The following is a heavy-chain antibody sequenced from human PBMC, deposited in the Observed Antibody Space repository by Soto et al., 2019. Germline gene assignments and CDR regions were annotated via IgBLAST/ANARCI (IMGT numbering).Heavy chain of an antibody. J-gene: IGHJ4*02. CDR3: TRPILEAGLGFDY. CDR1: GFTFSDSP. D-gene: IGHD6-13*01. CDR2: IRTKANDYAT. V-gene: IGHV3-73*02. Sequence: EVQLVESGGGLVQPGGSLKLSCAASGFTFSDSPMYWVRQASGKGLEWVGRIRTKANDYATQYAASVKGRFTISRDDSKNTAYLQMNSLKTEDTALYYCTRPILEAGLGFDYWGQGALVTVSS.